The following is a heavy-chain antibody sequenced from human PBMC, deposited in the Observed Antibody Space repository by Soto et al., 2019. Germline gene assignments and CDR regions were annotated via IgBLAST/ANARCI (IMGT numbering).Heavy chain of an antibody. CDR1: GFTFSNYA. CDR2: IGGGDDI. CDR3: AKDSVSYNRIYDAFDI. Sequence: SGGSLRLSCEASGFTFSNYAMSWVRQAPGEGPEWVSTIGGGDDIFYADSVKGRFTISRDDSKNTMYLQMDNLRVEDTAIYFCAKDSVSYNRIYDAFDIWGQGTVVTVSS. D-gene: IGHD1-26*01. J-gene: IGHJ3*02. V-gene: IGHV3-23*01.